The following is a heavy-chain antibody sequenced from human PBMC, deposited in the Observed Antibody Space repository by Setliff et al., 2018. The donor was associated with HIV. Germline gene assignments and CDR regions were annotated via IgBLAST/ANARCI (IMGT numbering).Heavy chain of an antibody. D-gene: IGHD1-26*01. CDR1: GFTFSSYT. Sequence: GGSLRLSCAASGFTFSSYTMNWVRQAPGKGLKWVSSISSSGTYIYYADSVKGRFTISRDNAKNSLYLQMNSLRGDDTAVYYCARGSATRGFDYWGQGTLVTVSS. CDR2: ISSSGTYI. V-gene: IGHV3-21*01. CDR3: ARGSATRGFDY. J-gene: IGHJ4*02.